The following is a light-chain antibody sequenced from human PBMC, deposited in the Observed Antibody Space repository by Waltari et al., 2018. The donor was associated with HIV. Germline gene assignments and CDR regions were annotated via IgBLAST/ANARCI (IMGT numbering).Light chain of an antibody. V-gene: IGLV1-51*01. Sequence: QSVLTQPPSVSAAPGQNVSFSCSGGNSNLGNNYVSWYQQLPGRAPRLLIYDNEKRPSGIPDRFSASKAGMSATLDITGLQIVDEADYYCGTWDSSLNLYVFGPGTTVAVL. CDR1: NSNLGNNY. CDR3: GTWDSSLNLYV. J-gene: IGLJ1*01. CDR2: DNE.